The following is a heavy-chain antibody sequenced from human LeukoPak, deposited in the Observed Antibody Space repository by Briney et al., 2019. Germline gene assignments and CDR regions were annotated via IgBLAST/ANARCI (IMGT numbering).Heavy chain of an antibody. Sequence: GESLKISCEGSGYSFSSYWISWVRQMPAKGLEWMGRIDPGDSFTKYRPSLEGRVTISADKSLSTVYLQWSSLKASDTAIYYCARDGGGVSSWVSHWGQGTLVTVSS. CDR3: ARDGGGVSSWVSH. V-gene: IGHV5-10-1*01. CDR1: GYSFSSYW. J-gene: IGHJ4*02. CDR2: IDPGDSFT. D-gene: IGHD2-8*02.